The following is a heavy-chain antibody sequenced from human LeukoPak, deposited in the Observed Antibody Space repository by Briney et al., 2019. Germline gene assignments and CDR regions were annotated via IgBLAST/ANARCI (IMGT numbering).Heavy chain of an antibody. CDR1: GGSINNYY. CDR2: KYYSGTT. V-gene: IGHV4-59*01. Sequence: SETLSLTCTVSGGSINNYYWSWIRQPPGKGLEWIGYKYYSGTTTYNPSLKSRVTISLDTSKNQFSPKLAPVTTADTAVYYCATHTTSHGEDYWGQGALVTVSS. J-gene: IGHJ4*02. CDR3: ATHTTSHGEDY. D-gene: IGHD2-21*01.